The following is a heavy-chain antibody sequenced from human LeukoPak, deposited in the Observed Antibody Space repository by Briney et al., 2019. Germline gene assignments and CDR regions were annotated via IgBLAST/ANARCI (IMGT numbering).Heavy chain of an antibody. V-gene: IGHV6-1*01. Sequence: SQTLSLTCAISGASVSNNSGAWNWIRQSPSRGLEWLGRTYYRSKWYNDYAESVKSRITINPDTSRNQFSLQLNSVTPEDTAMYYCARRRTTGDFDYWGRGTLVTVSS. CDR3: ARRRTTGDFDY. CDR2: TYYRSKWYN. D-gene: IGHD1-1*01. CDR1: GASVSNNSGA. J-gene: IGHJ4*02.